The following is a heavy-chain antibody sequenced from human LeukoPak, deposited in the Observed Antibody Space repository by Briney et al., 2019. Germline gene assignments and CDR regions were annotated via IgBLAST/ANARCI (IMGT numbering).Heavy chain of an antibody. CDR3: ARYGYNSPYYFDH. V-gene: IGHV4-59*01. J-gene: IGHJ4*02. CDR1: GGSISSYF. Sequence: TSETLSLTCTVSGGSISSYFWTWIRQPPGKGLEWIGYIYYSGSTNYNPSLKSRVTISVDTSKNQFSLKLSSVTAADTAVYFCARYGYNSPYYFDHWGQGTLVTVSS. D-gene: IGHD5-24*01. CDR2: IYYSGST.